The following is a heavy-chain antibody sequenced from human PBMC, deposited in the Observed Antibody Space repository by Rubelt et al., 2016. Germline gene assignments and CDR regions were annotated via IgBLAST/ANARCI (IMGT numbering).Heavy chain of an antibody. V-gene: IGHV4-34*01. CDR3: ARQRYYRAAFDI. D-gene: IGHD2/OR15-2a*01. J-gene: IGHJ3*02. Sequence: VQLVESGGGLVQPGGSLRLSCAASGFTFSSYAMSWIRQAPGKGLEWIGDINYGGSTTYNSSLKSRVTMSVDTSKSQFSLKLSSVTAADTAVYYCARQRYYRAAFDIWGQGTTVTVSS. CDR1: GFTFSSYA. CDR2: INYGGST.